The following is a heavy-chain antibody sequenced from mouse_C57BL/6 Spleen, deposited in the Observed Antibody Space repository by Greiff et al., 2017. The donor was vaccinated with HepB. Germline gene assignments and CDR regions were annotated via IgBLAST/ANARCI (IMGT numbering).Heavy chain of an antibody. D-gene: IGHD2-3*01. CDR3: ERYGGYYSYYAMDY. Sequence: QVQLQQPGAELVKPGASVKLSCKASGYTFTSYWMHWVKQRPGQGLEWIGMIHPNSGSTNYNEKFKSKATLTVDKSSSTAYMQLSSLTSEDSAVYYCERYGGYYSYYAMDYWGQGTSVTVSS. CDR1: GYTFTSYW. J-gene: IGHJ4*01. CDR2: IHPNSGST. V-gene: IGHV1-64*01.